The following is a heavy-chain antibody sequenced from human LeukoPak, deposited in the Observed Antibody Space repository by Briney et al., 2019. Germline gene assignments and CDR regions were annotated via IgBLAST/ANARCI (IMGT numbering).Heavy chain of an antibody. CDR3: AELGITMIGGV. V-gene: IGHV3-48*03. CDR2: ISSSGSTI. D-gene: IGHD3-10*02. Sequence: GGSLRLSCAASGFTLSSYWMNWVRQAPGKGLEGVSYISSSGSTIYYADSVKGRFTISRDNAKNSLYLQMNSLRAEDTAVYYCAELGITMIGGVWGKGTTVTISS. CDR1: GFTLSSYW. J-gene: IGHJ6*04.